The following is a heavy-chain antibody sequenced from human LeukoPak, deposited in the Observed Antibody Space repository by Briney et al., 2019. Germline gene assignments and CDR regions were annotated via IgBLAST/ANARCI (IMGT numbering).Heavy chain of an antibody. J-gene: IGHJ5*02. CDR3: TRDSGTYNWFDP. D-gene: IGHD1-26*01. Sequence: GGSLRLSCAASGFTFSGSAIHWVRQSSGKGLEWVGQIDKKDKGYATATAYAASVKGRFTISRGDSINTAYLQMKSLKTGDTALYYCTRDSGTYNWFDPWGQGTLVTVSS. CDR1: GFTFSGSA. CDR2: IDKKDKGYATAT. V-gene: IGHV3-73*01.